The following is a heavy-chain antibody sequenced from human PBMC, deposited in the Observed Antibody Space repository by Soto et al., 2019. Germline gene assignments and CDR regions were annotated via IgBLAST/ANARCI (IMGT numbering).Heavy chain of an antibody. J-gene: IGHJ6*02. CDR3: AKVGQGFGMDV. CDR2: ISYDGSNK. V-gene: IGHV3-30*18. CDR1: GFTFSSYG. Sequence: QVQLVESGGGVVQPGRSLRLSCAASGFTFSSYGMHWVRQAPGKGLEWVAVISYDGSNKYYADSVKGRFTISRDNSKNPLYVQMNSLRAEDTAVYDCAKVGQGFGMDVWGQGTTVTVSS.